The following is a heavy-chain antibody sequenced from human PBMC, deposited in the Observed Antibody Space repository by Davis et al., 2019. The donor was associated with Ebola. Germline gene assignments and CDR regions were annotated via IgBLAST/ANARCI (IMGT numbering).Heavy chain of an antibody. CDR1: GGSFSGYY. CDR2: IYYSGST. J-gene: IGHJ4*02. D-gene: IGHD3-16*01. V-gene: IGHV4-59*08. CDR3: AGPGGAFDY. Sequence: PSETLSLTCAVYGGSFSGYYWSWIRQPPGKGLEWIGYIYYSGSTNYNPSLKSRVTISVDTSKNQFSLKLSSVTAADTAVYYCAGPGGAFDYWGQGTLVTVSS.